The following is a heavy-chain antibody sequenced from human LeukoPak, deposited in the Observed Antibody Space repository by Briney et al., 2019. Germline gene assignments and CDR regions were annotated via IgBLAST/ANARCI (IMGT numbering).Heavy chain of an antibody. CDR1: GFTVSSNY. CDR3: ARGQIGVALDY. Sequence: GGSLRLSCAASGFTVSSNYMSWVRQAPGKGPEWVSVIYSGGSTYYADSVKGRFTISRDNSKNTLYLQMNSLRAEDTAVYYCARGQIGVALDYWGQGTLVTVSS. CDR2: IYSGGST. D-gene: IGHD6-19*01. J-gene: IGHJ4*02. V-gene: IGHV3-53*01.